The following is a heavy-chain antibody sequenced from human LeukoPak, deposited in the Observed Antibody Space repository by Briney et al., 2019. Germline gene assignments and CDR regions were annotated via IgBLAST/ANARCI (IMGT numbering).Heavy chain of an antibody. J-gene: IGHJ4*02. CDR1: GGSFSGYY. D-gene: IGHD3-3*01. CDR2: INHSGST. Sequence: PSETLSLTCAVYGGSFSGYYWSWIRRPPGKGLEWIGEINHSGSTNYNPSLKSRVTISVDTSKNQFSLKLSSVTAADTAVYYCARVSSRSGYYTYWGQGTLVTVSS. V-gene: IGHV4-34*01. CDR3: ARVSSRSGYYTY.